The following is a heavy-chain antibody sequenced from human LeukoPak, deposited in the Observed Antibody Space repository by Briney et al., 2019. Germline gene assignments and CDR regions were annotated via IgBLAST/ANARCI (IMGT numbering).Heavy chain of an antibody. CDR2: INAGNGNT. CDR3: ARDGDGYQFDY. J-gene: IGHJ4*02. Sequence: GASVKVSCKASGYTFTSYAMHWVRQAPGQRLEWMGWINAGNGNTKYSQKFQGRVTFTRDTSASTAYMELSSLRSEDTAVYYSARDGDGYQFDYWGQGTLVTVSS. V-gene: IGHV1-3*01. CDR1: GYTFTSYA. D-gene: IGHD5-24*01.